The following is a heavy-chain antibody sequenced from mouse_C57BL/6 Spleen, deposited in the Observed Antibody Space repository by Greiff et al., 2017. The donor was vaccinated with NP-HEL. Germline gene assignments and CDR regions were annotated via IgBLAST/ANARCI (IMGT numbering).Heavy chain of an antibody. CDR1: GFSFNTYA. D-gene: IGHD1-1*01. Sequence: EAGGGLVQPKGSLKLSCAASGFSFNTYAMNWVRQAPGKGLEWVARIRSKSNNYATYYADSVKDRFTISRDDSESMLYLQMNNLKTEDTAMYYCVRPHYYGSSSFAYWGQGTLVTVSA. CDR2: IRSKSNNYAT. J-gene: IGHJ3*01. CDR3: VRPHYYGSSSFAY. V-gene: IGHV10-1*01.